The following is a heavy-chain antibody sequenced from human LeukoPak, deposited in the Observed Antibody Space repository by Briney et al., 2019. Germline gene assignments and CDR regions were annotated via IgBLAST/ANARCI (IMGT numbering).Heavy chain of an antibody. V-gene: IGHV3-30-3*01. CDR3: AALRLYYYGSGVA. J-gene: IGHJ5*02. Sequence: GGSLRLSCAASGFTFSSYAMHLVRQAPGKGLEWVAVISYDGSNKYYADSVKGRFTISRDNSKNTLYLQMNSLRAEDTAVYYCAALRLYYYGSGVAWGQGTLVTVSS. D-gene: IGHD3-10*01. CDR2: ISYDGSNK. CDR1: GFTFSSYA.